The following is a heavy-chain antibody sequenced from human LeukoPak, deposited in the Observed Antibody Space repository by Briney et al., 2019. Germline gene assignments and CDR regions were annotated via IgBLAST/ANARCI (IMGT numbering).Heavy chain of an antibody. CDR1: GFTFSTYG. Sequence: GGSLRLSCAASGFTFSTYGMTWVRQAPGKGLEWVSAISGSAATTFYADSVKGRFTISRDNSKNTLYLQMNSLRAGDTAVYYCAKAIYGSGTYLFDYWGQGTLVTVSS. CDR3: AKAIYGSGTYLFDY. J-gene: IGHJ4*02. V-gene: IGHV3-23*01. D-gene: IGHD3-10*01. CDR2: ISGSAATT.